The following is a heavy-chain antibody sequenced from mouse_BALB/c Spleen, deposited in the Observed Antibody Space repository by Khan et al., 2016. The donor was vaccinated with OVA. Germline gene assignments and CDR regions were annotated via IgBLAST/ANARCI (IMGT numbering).Heavy chain of an antibody. CDR3: ARVRGY. CDR2: ISYSGST. D-gene: IGHD2-14*01. Sequence: EVQLQESGPGLVKPSQSLSLTCTVTGYSITSDYSWNWIRQFPGNRLEWMGYISYSGSTSYTPSLKSRISITRDTSKNQFFLQLNSVTAEDTATYYCARVRGYWGQGTLVTVSA. J-gene: IGHJ3*02. V-gene: IGHV3-2*02. CDR1: GYSITSDYS.